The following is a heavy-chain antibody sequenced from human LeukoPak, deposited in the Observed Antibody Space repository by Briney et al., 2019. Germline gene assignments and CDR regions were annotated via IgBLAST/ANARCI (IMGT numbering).Heavy chain of an antibody. CDR3: ARREAVAGSWIDY. J-gene: IGHJ4*02. Sequence: SETLSLTCTVSGGSFSSSSYYWGWIRQPPGKGLEWIGSIYYSGSTYYNPSLKSRVTISVDTSKNQFSLKLSSVTAADTAVYYCARREAVAGSWIDYWGQGTLVTVSS. CDR1: GGSFSSSSYY. D-gene: IGHD6-19*01. CDR2: IYYSGST. V-gene: IGHV4-39*07.